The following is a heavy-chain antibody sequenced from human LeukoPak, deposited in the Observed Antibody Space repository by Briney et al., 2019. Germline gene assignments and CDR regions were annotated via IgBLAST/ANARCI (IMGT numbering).Heavy chain of an antibody. D-gene: IGHD4-17*01. CDR3: ARVAVNWFDP. Sequence: SETLFLTCTVSGGSISSYYWSWIRQPPGKGLEWIGYIYYSGSTNYNPSLKSRVTISVDTSKNQFSLKLSSVTAADTAVYYCARVAVNWFDPWGQGTLVTVSS. CDR2: IYYSGST. V-gene: IGHV4-59*01. J-gene: IGHJ5*02. CDR1: GGSISSYY.